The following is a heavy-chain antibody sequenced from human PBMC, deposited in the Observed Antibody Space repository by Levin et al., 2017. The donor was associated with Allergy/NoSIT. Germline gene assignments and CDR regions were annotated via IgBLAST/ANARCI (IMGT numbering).Heavy chain of an antibody. CDR2: INSDVSIT. Sequence: QPGGSLRLSCVASGFTFSSYWMHWVRQAPGKGLVWVSRINSDVSITSYADSVKGRFTISRDNAKNTLYLQMNSLRAEDTAVYYCARGYHYGSGTPDYWGQGTLVTVSS. V-gene: IGHV3-74*01. CDR3: ARGYHYGSGTPDY. J-gene: IGHJ4*02. CDR1: GFTFSSYW. D-gene: IGHD3-10*01.